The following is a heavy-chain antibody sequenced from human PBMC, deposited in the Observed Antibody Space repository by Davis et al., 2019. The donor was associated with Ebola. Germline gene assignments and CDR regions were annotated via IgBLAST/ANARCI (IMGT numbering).Heavy chain of an antibody. V-gene: IGHV1-2*06. CDR2: INPNSGGT. Sequence: AASVKVSCKASGYTFTGYYMHWVRQAPGQGLEWMGRINPNSGGTNYAQKFQGRVTMTRDTSISTAYMELSRLTSDDTAVCYCASFGQLVESYYFDYWGQGTLVTVSS. D-gene: IGHD3/OR15-3a*01. CDR1: GYTFTGYY. J-gene: IGHJ4*02. CDR3: ASFGQLVESYYFDY.